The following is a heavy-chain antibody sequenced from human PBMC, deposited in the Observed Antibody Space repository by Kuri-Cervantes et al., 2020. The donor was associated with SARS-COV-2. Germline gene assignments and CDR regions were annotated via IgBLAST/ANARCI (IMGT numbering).Heavy chain of an antibody. D-gene: IGHD2-15*01. CDR2: ISHDGSNK. CDR3: ARAFVVVVAAWRTGMDV. J-gene: IGHJ6*02. CDR1: GFNFSRTD. Sequence: GESLKVSCAASGFNFSRTDMHWVRQAPGKGLEWVAVISHDGSNKYYADSVKGRFTISRDNSKNTLYLQMNSLRAEDTAVYYCARAFVVVVAAWRTGMDVWGQGTTVTVSS. V-gene: IGHV3-30-3*01.